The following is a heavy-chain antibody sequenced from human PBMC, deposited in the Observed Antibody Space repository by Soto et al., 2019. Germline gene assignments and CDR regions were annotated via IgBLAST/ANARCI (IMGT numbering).Heavy chain of an antibody. V-gene: IGHV3-48*02. CDR1: GFSFSSYS. CDR3: ARDPMSGSQKLYFDY. D-gene: IGHD1-26*01. CDR2: ISGGGGTT. Sequence: GGSLRLSCAASGFSFSSYSMNWVRQAPGKGLEWVSYISGGGGTTYYADSVKGRFTISRDNAKKSLYLQLSSLRDVDAAVYYCARDPMSGSQKLYFDYWGQGTLVTVSS. J-gene: IGHJ4*02.